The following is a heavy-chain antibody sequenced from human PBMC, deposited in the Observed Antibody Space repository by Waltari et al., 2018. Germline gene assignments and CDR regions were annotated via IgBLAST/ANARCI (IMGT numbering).Heavy chain of an antibody. D-gene: IGHD6-19*01. Sequence: EVQLVESGGGLLQPGGSLRLSCAASGFTFRSYAMSWVRQAPGQGLQWVSGLSGGGDSASYAEAVKGRLTVSRDNAKNTLYRQMNSKREEDTAGYYCARAEQEWLVRDYVDCWGQGALVTVSS. J-gene: IGHJ4*02. CDR2: LSGGGDSA. CDR3: ARAEQEWLVRDYVDC. V-gene: IGHV3-23*04. CDR1: GFTFRSYA.